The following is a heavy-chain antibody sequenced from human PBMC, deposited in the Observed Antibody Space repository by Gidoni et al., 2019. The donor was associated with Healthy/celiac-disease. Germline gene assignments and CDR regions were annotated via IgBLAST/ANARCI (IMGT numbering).Heavy chain of an antibody. Sequence: QVQLVQSGAEVKKPGASVTVSCTASVYTFPSSDITWVRQATGQGLEWMGWMNPKSGKTGYAQKFQGRGTMTRNTSISTAYMELSSMRSEDTAVYYWARGRWVTMVRGPQGGVWFDPWGQGTLVTVSS. CDR2: MNPKSGKT. V-gene: IGHV1-8*01. CDR1: VYTFPSSD. D-gene: IGHD3-10*01. J-gene: IGHJ5*02. CDR3: ARGRWVTMVRGPQGGVWFDP.